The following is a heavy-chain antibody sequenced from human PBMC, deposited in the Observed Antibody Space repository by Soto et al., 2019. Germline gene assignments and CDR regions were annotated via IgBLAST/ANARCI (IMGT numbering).Heavy chain of an antibody. Sequence: WGSLRLSCAASGFTIRTNYISCVRQAPWRGLEWGSFFYSGIRTYYSDSVKGRFTISVDSTKNTLYLQMNSLRAEDTAICYCARDNVNTALHRGQYKYYYLGMDVWGQATTVTVSS. CDR3: ARDNVNTALHRGQYKYYYLGMDV. V-gene: IGHV3-53*01. D-gene: IGHD5-18*01. CDR1: GFTIRTNY. CDR2: FYSGIRT. J-gene: IGHJ6*02.